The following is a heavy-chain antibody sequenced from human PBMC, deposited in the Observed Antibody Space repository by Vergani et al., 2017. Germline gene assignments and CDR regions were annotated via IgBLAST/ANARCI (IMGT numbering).Heavy chain of an antibody. CDR3: ARRKVELFGISDY. CDR1: GFTFSSYS. Sequence: EVQLVESGGGLVQPGGSLRLSCAASGFTFSSYSMNWVRQAPGKGLEWVSAISGSGGSTYYADSVKGRFAISRDNSKNTLYLQMNTLRAEDTAVYYCARRKVELFGISDYWGQGTLVTVSS. V-gene: IGHV3-23*04. CDR2: ISGSGGST. J-gene: IGHJ4*02. D-gene: IGHD3-10*01.